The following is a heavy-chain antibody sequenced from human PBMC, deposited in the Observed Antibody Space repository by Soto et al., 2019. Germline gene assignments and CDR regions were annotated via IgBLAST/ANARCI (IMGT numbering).Heavy chain of an antibody. Sequence: GGSLRLSCAASGFTFSGYAMSWVRQAPGKGLEWVSAISGSGGSTYYADSVKGRFTISRDNSKNALYLQMNSLRAEDTAVYYCAKGSLAAAGTFGYYYYGMDVWGQGTTVTVSS. CDR3: AKGSLAAAGTFGYYYYGMDV. D-gene: IGHD6-13*01. CDR2: ISGSGGST. V-gene: IGHV3-23*01. CDR1: GFTFSGYA. J-gene: IGHJ6*02.